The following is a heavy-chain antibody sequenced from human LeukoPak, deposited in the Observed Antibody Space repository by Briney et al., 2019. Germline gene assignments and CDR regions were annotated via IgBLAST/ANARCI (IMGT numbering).Heavy chain of an antibody. CDR1: GFTFSSYA. D-gene: IGHD1-14*01. V-gene: IGHV3-30-3*01. Sequence: GGSLRLSCAASGFTFSSYAMHWVRQAPGKGLEWVAVISYDGSNKYYADSVKGRLTISRDNSKNTLYLQMNSLRAEDTAVYYCARDRKTVYYFDYWGQGTLVTVSS. CDR2: ISYDGSNK. CDR3: ARDRKTVYYFDY. J-gene: IGHJ4*02.